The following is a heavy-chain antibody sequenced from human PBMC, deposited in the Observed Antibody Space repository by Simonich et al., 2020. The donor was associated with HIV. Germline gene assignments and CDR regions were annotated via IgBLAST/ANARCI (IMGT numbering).Heavy chain of an antibody. J-gene: IGHJ3*02. D-gene: IGHD5-18*01. CDR2: IKSKTDGGTT. V-gene: IGHV3-15*01. CDR3: TTVALGYSYGWGAFDI. Sequence: EVQLVESGGGLVKPGGSLRLSCAASGFTFSNAWMSWVRQAPGKGLGWVGRIKSKTDGGTTEYAAPVKGRFTISRDDSKNTLYLQMNSLKTEDTAVYYCTTVALGYSYGWGAFDIWGQGTMVTVSS. CDR1: GFTFSNAW.